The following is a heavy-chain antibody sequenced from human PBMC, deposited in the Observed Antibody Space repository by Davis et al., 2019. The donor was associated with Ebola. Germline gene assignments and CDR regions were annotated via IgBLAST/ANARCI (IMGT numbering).Heavy chain of an antibody. J-gene: IGHJ6*02. Sequence: GESLKISCKGFGYSFTTYCTTWVRQEAGKGLEWMGIACPGESDSRYSPSFQGQVTISVDKSINTAYLQWSSLKASDSALCYCARHSAGLDFWGQGTTVTVSS. V-gene: IGHV5-51*01. CDR3: ARHSAGLDF. CDR1: GYSFTTYC. CDR2: ACPGESDS.